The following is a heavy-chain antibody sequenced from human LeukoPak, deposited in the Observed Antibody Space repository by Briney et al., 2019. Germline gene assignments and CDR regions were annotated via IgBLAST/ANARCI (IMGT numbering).Heavy chain of an antibody. CDR1: GFTFSSYG. D-gene: IGHD2-21*02. CDR3: ARVSPEIVVVTGSGAPDY. Sequence: GGSLRLSCAASGFTFSSYGIHWVRQAPGKGLEWVAVIWYDGSNKYYADSVKGRFTISRDNSKNTVYLQMNSLRAEDTAVYYCARVSPEIVVVTGSGAPDYWGQGTLVTVSS. V-gene: IGHV3-33*01. CDR2: IWYDGSNK. J-gene: IGHJ4*02.